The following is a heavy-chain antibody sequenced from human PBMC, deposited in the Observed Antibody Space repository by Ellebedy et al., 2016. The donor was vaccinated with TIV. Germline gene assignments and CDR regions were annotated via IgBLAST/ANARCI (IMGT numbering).Heavy chain of an antibody. D-gene: IGHD5-12*01. CDR3: VLVGTVDI. CDR2: ITDSGYST. J-gene: IGHJ3*02. CDR1: TFTFRSFP. Sequence: GGSLGLSCVASTFTFRSFPMTWVRQAPGKGLEWVSAITDSGYSTSYADSVKGRFTISRDNSNSRLFLQMNSLRVDDTAVYYCVLVGTVDIWGQGTMVTVSS. V-gene: IGHV3-23*01.